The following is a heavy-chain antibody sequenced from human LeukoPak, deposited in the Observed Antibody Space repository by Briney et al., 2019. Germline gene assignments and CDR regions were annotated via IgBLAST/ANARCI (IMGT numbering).Heavy chain of an antibody. D-gene: IGHD3-10*01. Sequence: ASVKVSCKASGYTFTVYYMHWVRQAPGQGLEWMGWINPNSGGTNYAQKFQGRVTMTRDTSISTAYMELSRLRSDDTAVYYCALTMVRGDPGDYWGQGTLVTVSS. V-gene: IGHV1-2*02. CDR1: GYTFTVYY. J-gene: IGHJ4*02. CDR2: INPNSGGT. CDR3: ALTMVRGDPGDY.